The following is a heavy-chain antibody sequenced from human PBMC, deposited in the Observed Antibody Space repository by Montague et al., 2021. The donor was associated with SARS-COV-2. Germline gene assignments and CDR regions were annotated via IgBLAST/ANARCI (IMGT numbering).Heavy chain of an antibody. CDR2: ISGSGGST. J-gene: IGHJ6*02. V-gene: IGHV3-23*01. D-gene: IGHD3-10*01. CDR1: GFTFSSYA. CDR3: AGTLLWFGELLYYYGMDV. Sequence: SLRLSCAASGFTFSSYAMSWVRQAPGKGLEWVSAISGSGGSTYYADSVKGRFTISRDNSKNTLYPQMNSLRAEDTAVYYCAGTLLWFGELLYYYGMDVWGQGTTVTVSS.